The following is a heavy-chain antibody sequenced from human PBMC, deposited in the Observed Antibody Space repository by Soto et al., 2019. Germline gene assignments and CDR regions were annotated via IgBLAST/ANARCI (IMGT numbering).Heavy chain of an antibody. V-gene: IGHV5-10-1*01. Sequence: GEALKLSCKGSGYSFTSNWSNWVRQMPGKGLGWMGRIDPSDSQSNYNPSFQGHVTIPADKSTSTAYLQWNSLKASDTAMYYCAGRCRGGRCFSPYAMDVWGQGTTVTVSS. J-gene: IGHJ6*02. CDR3: AGRCRGGRCFSPYAMDV. D-gene: IGHD2-15*01. CDR2: IDPSDSQS. CDR1: GYSFTSNW.